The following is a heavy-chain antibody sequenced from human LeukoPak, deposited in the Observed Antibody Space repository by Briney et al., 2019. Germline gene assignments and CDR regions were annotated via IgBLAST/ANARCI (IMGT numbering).Heavy chain of an antibody. CDR1: GGSFSGYY. CDR2: INHSGST. D-gene: IGHD3-22*01. CDR3: ARLPKNGHGNDSSGQTPRYGMDV. Sequence: TSETLSLTCAVYGGSFSGYYWSWIRQPPGKGLEWIGEINHSGSTNYNPSLKSRVTISVDTSKNQFSLKLSSVTAADTAVYYCARLPKNGHGNDSSGQTPRYGMDVWGQGTTVTVSS. J-gene: IGHJ6*02. V-gene: IGHV4-34*01.